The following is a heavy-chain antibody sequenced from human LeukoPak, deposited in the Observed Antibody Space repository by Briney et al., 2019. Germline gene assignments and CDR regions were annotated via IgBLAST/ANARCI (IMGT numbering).Heavy chain of an antibody. Sequence: GASVKVSCKASGYTFTGYYMHWVRQAPGQGLEWMGWINPNSGGTNYAQKFQGRVTMTRDTSISTAYMELSRLRSDDTAVYYCAREVSAYCGGDCYSTNYYYYLDVWGKGTTVTMSS. CDR3: AREVSAYCGGDCYSTNYYYYLDV. D-gene: IGHD2-21*02. V-gene: IGHV1-2*02. CDR2: INPNSGGT. CDR1: GYTFTGYY. J-gene: IGHJ6*03.